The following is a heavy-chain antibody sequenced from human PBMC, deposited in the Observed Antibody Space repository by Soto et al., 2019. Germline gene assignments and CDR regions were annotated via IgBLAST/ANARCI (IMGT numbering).Heavy chain of an antibody. CDR1: GGSFRGYY. D-gene: IGHD2-8*02. J-gene: IGHJ4*02. Sequence: PSVTLCLTCAVYGGSFRGYYWTWIRQPPGTGLEWIGEINHSGSTNYNPSLKSRVTISVDTSKNQFSLKLTSVTAADTAVYYCARDKITGLFDYWGQGTLVTVSS. V-gene: IGHV4-34*01. CDR2: INHSGST. CDR3: ARDKITGLFDY.